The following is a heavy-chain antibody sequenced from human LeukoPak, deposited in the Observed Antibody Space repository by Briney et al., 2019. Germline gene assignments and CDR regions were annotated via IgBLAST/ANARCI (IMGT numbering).Heavy chain of an antibody. V-gene: IGHV4-39*01. CDR1: GGSISSSSYY. Sequence: SETLSLTCTVSGGSISSSSYYWGWIRQPPGKGLEWIGSIYYSGSTYYNPSLKSRVTISVDTSKNQFSLKLSSVTAAATAVYYCARHSSAGYSSGWYGRWGADYYYYCYYMDVWGKGTTVTISS. J-gene: IGHJ6*03. CDR3: ARHSSAGYSSGWYGRWGADYYYYCYYMDV. CDR2: IYYSGST. D-gene: IGHD6-19*01.